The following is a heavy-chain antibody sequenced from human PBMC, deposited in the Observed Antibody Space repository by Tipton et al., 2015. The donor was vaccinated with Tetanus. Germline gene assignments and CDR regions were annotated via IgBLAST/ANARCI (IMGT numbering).Heavy chain of an antibody. CDR3: ATAKYGCNSVRLYYGLDV. CDR1: GGNFYSFA. Sequence: QVQLVQSGPEVKKPGSSVKVSCEASGGNFYSFAIVWVRQAPGQGPEWMGGFIPIFGSPSYAPKFQGKVTITADASKTTVYMDLDSLTADDAAVYYCATAKYGCNSVRLYYGLDVWGQRTTITVSS. J-gene: IGHJ6*02. D-gene: IGHD3-10*01. V-gene: IGHV1-69*01. CDR2: FIPIFGSP.